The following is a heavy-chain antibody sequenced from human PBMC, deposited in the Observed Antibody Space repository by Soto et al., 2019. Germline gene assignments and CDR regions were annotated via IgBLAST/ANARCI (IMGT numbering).Heavy chain of an antibody. V-gene: IGHV3-30*04. D-gene: IGHD3-10*01. CDR2: ISTDGSTK. J-gene: IGHJ6*02. CDR3: ARESITLGRDFYYYYGLDV. CDR1: GFIFNDYA. Sequence: QVQLVESGGGVVQPGRSLRLSCEASGFIFNDYALHWVRQAPGKGLDWVALISTDGSTKFFADSVKGRFTISRDNSKNTLSLQMNSLRGDDAAVYYCARESITLGRDFYYYYGLDVWGQGTTVTVSS.